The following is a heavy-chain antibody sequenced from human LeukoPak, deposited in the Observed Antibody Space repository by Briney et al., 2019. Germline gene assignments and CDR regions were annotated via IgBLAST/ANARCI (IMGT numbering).Heavy chain of an antibody. J-gene: IGHJ4*02. CDR2: ISAYNGNT. V-gene: IGHV1-18*01. CDR3: AREGTTVTRTFDY. D-gene: IGHD4-17*01. CDR1: GYTFASDG. Sequence: ASVTVSCKASGYTFASDGISWVRQAPGQGLEWMGWISAYNGNTNYAQKLQGRVTMTTGTSTSKAYMELRSLRSDDTAVYYRAREGTTVTRTFDYWGQGTLVTVSS.